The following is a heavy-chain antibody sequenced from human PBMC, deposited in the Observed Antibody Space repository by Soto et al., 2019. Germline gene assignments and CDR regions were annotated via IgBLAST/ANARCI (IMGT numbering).Heavy chain of an antibody. Sequence: SLRLSCAASGFTFSSYSMNWVRQAPGKGLEWVSSISKSSRYIYYADSVKGRFTISRDNAKNSLYLQMNSLRAEDTAVYYCARDYYDSFFDYWGQGTLVTVSS. J-gene: IGHJ4*02. CDR2: ISKSSRYI. CDR1: GFTFSSYS. V-gene: IGHV3-21*01. CDR3: ARDYYDSFFDY. D-gene: IGHD3-22*01.